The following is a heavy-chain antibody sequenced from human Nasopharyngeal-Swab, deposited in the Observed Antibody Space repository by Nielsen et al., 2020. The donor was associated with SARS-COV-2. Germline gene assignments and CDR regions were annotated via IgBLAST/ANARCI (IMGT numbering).Heavy chain of an antibody. Sequence: GESLKISCAASGFSFSSYDMSWVRQAPGKGLEWVSGISGIDGSTYYADSVKGRFTISRDSSKNTLYPQMSSLRAEDTAVYYCAKGRYYYDTSGHLLFDYWGQGTLVTVSS. CDR3: AKGRYYYDTSGHLLFDY. V-gene: IGHV3-23*01. J-gene: IGHJ4*02. CDR1: GFSFSSYD. D-gene: IGHD3-22*01. CDR2: ISGIDGST.